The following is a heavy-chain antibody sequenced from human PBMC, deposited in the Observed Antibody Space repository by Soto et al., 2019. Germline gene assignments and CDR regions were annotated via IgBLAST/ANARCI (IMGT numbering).Heavy chain of an antibody. J-gene: IGHJ3*02. CDR1: GGTFSSYA. CDR2: IIPIFGTA. Sequence: ASVKVSCKASGGTFSSYAISWVRQAPGQGLEWMGGIIPIFGTANYAQKFQGRVTITADESTSTAYMELSSLRSEDTAVYYCARPYITGTTFPPTDAFDIWGQGTMVTVSS. CDR3: ARPYITGTTFPPTDAFDI. D-gene: IGHD1-7*01. V-gene: IGHV1-69*13.